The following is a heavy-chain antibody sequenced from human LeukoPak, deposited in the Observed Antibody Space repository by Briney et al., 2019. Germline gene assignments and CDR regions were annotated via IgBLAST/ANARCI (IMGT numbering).Heavy chain of an antibody. Sequence: ASVKVSCKASGYTFTSYAMNWVRQAPGQGLEWMGWINTNTGNPTYAQGFTGRFVFSLDTSVSTAYLQISSLKAEDTAVYYCARDQDLVVTQSRAFDIWGQGTMVTVSS. CDR2: INTNTGNP. D-gene: IGHD4-23*01. CDR1: GYTFTSYA. J-gene: IGHJ3*02. V-gene: IGHV7-4-1*02. CDR3: ARDQDLVVTQSRAFDI.